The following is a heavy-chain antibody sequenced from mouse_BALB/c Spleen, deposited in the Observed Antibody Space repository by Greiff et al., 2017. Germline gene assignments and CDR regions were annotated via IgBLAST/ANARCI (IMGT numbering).Heavy chain of an antibody. CDR2: ISNGGGST. V-gene: IGHV5-12-2*01. D-gene: IGHD2-4*01. CDR1: GFTFSSYT. Sequence: EVKVVESGGGLVQPGGSLKLSCAASGFTFSSYTMSWVRQTPEKRLEWVAYISNGGGSTYYPDTVKGRFTISRDNAKNTLYLQMSSLKSEDTAMYYYTGHRNYYDYDPGYYPMDYWGQGTSVTVSS. J-gene: IGHJ4*01. CDR3: TGHRNYYDYDPGYYPMDY.